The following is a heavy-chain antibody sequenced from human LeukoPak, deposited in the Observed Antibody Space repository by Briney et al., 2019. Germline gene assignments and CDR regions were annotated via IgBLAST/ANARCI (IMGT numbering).Heavy chain of an antibody. D-gene: IGHD2-15*01. V-gene: IGHV3-48*01. J-gene: IGHJ3*02. CDR1: GFTLSNYN. CDR2: ISSTGGTI. Sequence: PGGSLRLSCAASGFTLSNYNMNWVRQAPGKGLEWVSFISSTGGTIYYADAVKGRFTVSRDNAKNSLLLQMNSLRAEDTALYYCARGYSRAALDIWGQGTMVTVSS. CDR3: ARGYSRAALDI.